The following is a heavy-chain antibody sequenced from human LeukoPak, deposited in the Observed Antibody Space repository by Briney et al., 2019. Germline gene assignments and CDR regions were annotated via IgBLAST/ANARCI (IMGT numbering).Heavy chain of an antibody. D-gene: IGHD6-19*01. CDR2: FDPEDGET. CDR1: GYTLTELS. Sequence: ASVKVSCKVSGYTLTELSMHWVRQAPGKGLEWMGGFDPEDGETIYAQKFQGRVAMTRNTSISTAYMELSSLRSEDTAVYYCARVGLVRGFDYWGQGTLVTVSS. CDR3: ARVGLVRGFDY. J-gene: IGHJ4*02. V-gene: IGHV1-24*01.